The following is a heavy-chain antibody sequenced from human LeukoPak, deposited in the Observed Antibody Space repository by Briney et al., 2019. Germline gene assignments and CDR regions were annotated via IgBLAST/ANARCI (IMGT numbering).Heavy chain of an antibody. D-gene: IGHD1-7*01. CDR3: ARGRRELRLYYYYYYMDV. V-gene: IGHV1-2*02. J-gene: IGHJ6*03. CDR2: INPNSGGT. CDR1: GYTFTGYY. Sequence: EASVKVSCKASGYTFTGYYMHWVRQAPGQGLEWMGWINPNSGGTNYAQKFQGRVTMTRDTSISTAYMELSRLRSDDTAVYYCARGRRELRLYYYYYYMDVWGKGTTVTVSS.